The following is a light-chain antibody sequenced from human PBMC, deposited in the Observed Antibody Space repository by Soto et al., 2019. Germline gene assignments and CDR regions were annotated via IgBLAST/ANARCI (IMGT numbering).Light chain of an antibody. V-gene: IGKV3-20*01. CDR3: QQYGSSPPALT. CDR2: GAS. CDR1: QSVSSSY. Sequence: EILLTQSPCALSLSPGERATLSCRASQSVSSSYLAWYQQKPGQAPRLLIYGASSRATGIPDRFSGSGSGTDFTLTISRLEPEDFAVYYCQQYGSSPPALTFGGGTKVDIK. J-gene: IGKJ4*01.